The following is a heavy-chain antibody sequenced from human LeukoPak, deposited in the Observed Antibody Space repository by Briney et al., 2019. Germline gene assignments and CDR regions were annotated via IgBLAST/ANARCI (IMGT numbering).Heavy chain of an antibody. CDR3: AKRGIVIRGVLIMGFHKAAYYFDS. V-gene: IGHV3-23*01. Sequence: GGSLRLSCVVSGITVSNYDINWVRQAPGKGLEWVSGIRESGGGTNYADSVKGRFTISRDNSKNTVYLQMNSLRAEDTAVYFCAKRGIVIRGVLIMGFHKAAYYFDSWGQGILGTVSS. CDR2: IRESGGGT. J-gene: IGHJ4*02. D-gene: IGHD3-10*01. CDR1: GITVSNYD.